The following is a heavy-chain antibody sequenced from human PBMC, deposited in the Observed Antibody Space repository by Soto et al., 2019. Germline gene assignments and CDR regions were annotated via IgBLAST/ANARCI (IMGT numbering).Heavy chain of an antibody. CDR1: GYTFTGYY. J-gene: IGHJ4*02. CDR2: INPNSGGT. D-gene: IGHD3-9*01. CDR3: AILYYDTLTGQVDY. Sequence: ASVKVSCKASGYTFTGYYMHWVRQAPGQGLEWMGWINPNSGGTNYAQKFQGRVTMTRDTSISTAYMELSRLRSDDTAVYYCAILYYDTLTGQVDYWGQGTLVTVSS. V-gene: IGHV1-2*02.